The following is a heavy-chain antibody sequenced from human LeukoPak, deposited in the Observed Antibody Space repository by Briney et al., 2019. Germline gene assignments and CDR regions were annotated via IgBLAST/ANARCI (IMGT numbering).Heavy chain of an antibody. CDR1: GGSFSGYY. CDR3: ARLDYVILTGYLYYFDY. Sequence: PSETLSLTCAVYGGSFSGYYWSWIRQPPGKGLEWIGEINHSGSTNYNPSLKSRVTISVDTSKNQFSLKLSSVTAADTAVYYCARLDYVILTGYLYYFDYWGQGTLVTVSS. J-gene: IGHJ4*02. V-gene: IGHV4-34*01. D-gene: IGHD3-9*01. CDR2: INHSGST.